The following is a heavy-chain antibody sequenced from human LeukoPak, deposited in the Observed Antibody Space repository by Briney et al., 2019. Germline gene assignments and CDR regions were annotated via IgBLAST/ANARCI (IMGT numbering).Heavy chain of an antibody. J-gene: IGHJ6*03. D-gene: IGHD4-11*01. CDR3: ARAYSNYDYYYYMDV. Sequence: ASVKVCCNASGYSFTSCDINWVRQATGQGLEWMGWMNPNSGNTGYAQKFQGRVTMTRNTSISTAYMELSGLRSEDTAVYYCARAYSNYDYYYYMDVWGKGTTVSVSS. CDR1: GYSFTSCD. V-gene: IGHV1-8*01. CDR2: MNPNSGNT.